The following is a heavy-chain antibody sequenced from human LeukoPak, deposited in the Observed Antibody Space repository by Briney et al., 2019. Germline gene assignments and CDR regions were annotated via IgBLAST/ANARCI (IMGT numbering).Heavy chain of an antibody. D-gene: IGHD6-19*01. V-gene: IGHV4-39*07. CDR2: VYYSGST. J-gene: IGHJ4*02. CDR3: ARGQRSSGWSPNYYFDY. CDR1: GGSITSSSYF. Sequence: SETLSLTCTVSGGSITSSSYFWAWIRQPPGKGLEWIASVYYSGSTYYNPSLKSRVTISVDRSKNQFSLKLSSVTAADTAVYYCARGQRSSGWSPNYYFDYWGQGTLVTVSS.